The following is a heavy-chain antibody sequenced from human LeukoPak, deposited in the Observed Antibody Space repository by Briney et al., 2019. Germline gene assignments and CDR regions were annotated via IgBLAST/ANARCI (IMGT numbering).Heavy chain of an antibody. CDR3: ARGSHGYHDSRDGFDM. Sequence: SETLPLTCAVYDGSFSGYYWSWIRQPPGKGLEWIGEINHSGNTNYKSSLKSRVTISVDTSKNQFSLKVTSVTAADTAVYYCARGSHGYHDSRDGFDMWGQGTMVSVSS. V-gene: IGHV4-34*01. J-gene: IGHJ3*02. CDR2: INHSGNT. CDR1: DGSFSGYY. D-gene: IGHD3-22*01.